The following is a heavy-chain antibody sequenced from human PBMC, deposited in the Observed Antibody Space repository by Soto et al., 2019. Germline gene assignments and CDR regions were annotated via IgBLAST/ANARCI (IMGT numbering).Heavy chain of an antibody. J-gene: IGHJ4*02. CDR1: GGSISRGDYY. CDR2: IFYSGNT. D-gene: IGHD2-21*02. V-gene: IGHV4-30-4*01. CDR3: ARGDCGY. Sequence: QVQLQESGPGLVKPSQTLSLTCTVSGGSISRGDYYWSWIRQPPVKGLEWIGYIFYSGNTYYNPSLKSRVTISVDTSKNQFALQRSSVNAADTAVYDCARGDCGYWGQGTLVTVSS.